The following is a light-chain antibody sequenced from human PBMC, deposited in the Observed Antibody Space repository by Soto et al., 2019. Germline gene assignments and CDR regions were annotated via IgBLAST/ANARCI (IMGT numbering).Light chain of an antibody. Sequence: SYELTQPPSVSVAPGQTATITCGGTNIGIKSVHWYQQKPGQAPVVVVYDDSDRPSGLPDRFSGSNSGDTATLIISRVEAGDEADFYCQVWDSSSHHVVFGGGTKLTVL. V-gene: IGLV3-21*02. J-gene: IGLJ2*01. CDR3: QVWDSSSHHVV. CDR2: DDS. CDR1: NIGIKS.